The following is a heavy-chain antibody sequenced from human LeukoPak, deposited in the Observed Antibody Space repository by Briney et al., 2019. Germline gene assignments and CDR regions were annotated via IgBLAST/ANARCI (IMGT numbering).Heavy chain of an antibody. CDR2: INSDGSST. J-gene: IGHJ4*02. CDR3: ARDRNEWDLLFDY. Sequence: GGSLRLSCAASGVTFSSYWMHWVRQAPGKGLVWVSRINSDGSSTSYADPVKGRFTISRDNAKNTLYLQMNSLRAEDTAVYYCARDRNEWDLLFDYWGQGTLVTVSS. D-gene: IGHD1-26*01. V-gene: IGHV3-74*01. CDR1: GVTFSSYW.